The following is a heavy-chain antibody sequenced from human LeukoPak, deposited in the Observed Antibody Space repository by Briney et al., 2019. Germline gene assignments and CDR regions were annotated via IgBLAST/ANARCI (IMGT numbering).Heavy chain of an antibody. CDR2: IKQDGSEK. J-gene: IGHJ4*02. CDR3: ARESWRYDFWSGND. CDR1: GFTFSSYW. V-gene: IGHV3-7*01. D-gene: IGHD3-3*01. Sequence: PGGSLRLSCAASGFTFSSYWMSWVRQAPGKGLEWVANIKQDGSEKYYVDSAKGRFTISRDNAKNSLYLQMNSLRAEDTAVYYCARESWRYDFWSGNDWGQGTLVTVSS.